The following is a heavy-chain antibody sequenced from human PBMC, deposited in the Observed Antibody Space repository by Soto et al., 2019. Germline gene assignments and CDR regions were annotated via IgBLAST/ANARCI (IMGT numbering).Heavy chain of an antibody. D-gene: IGHD6-13*01. J-gene: IGHJ4*02. CDR1: GGSVSSGSYY. CDR2: ILSSGST. Sequence: PSETLSLTCTVSGGSVSSGSYYWTWIRQSPGKGLEWMGYILSSGSTDYNPSLKSRVTISVDTSRNQFSLKLSSVTAADTAVYHCARVAFGSYSSSFHLDYWGQGALVTVSS. V-gene: IGHV4-61*01. CDR3: ARVAFGSYSSSFHLDY.